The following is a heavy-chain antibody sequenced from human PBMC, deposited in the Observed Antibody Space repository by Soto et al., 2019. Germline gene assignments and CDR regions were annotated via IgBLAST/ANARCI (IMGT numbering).Heavy chain of an antibody. V-gene: IGHV4-31*03. CDR2: IYHSGTA. Sequence: QVQLQVSGPGLVKPSQTLSLTCSVSGTSLRSGGNYWSWIRQHPVKGLEWIGQIYHSGTAYYNPSLQSRVTISVDSSKSQFSLNLTSVTAADTAMYYCARSQVTVAVPGLWGQGTLVTVS. CDR1: GTSLRSGGNY. D-gene: IGHD2-21*02. J-gene: IGHJ4*02. CDR3: ARSQVTVAVPGL.